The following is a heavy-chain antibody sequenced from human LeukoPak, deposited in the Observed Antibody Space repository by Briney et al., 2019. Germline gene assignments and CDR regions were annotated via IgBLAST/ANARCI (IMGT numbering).Heavy chain of an antibody. Sequence: SETLSLTCTVSGGSFSGFYWSWIRQPPGKGLEWIGYIYYTGTTNYNPSLKSRVTISLDTSKNQFSLKLSSVTAADTAVYYCARGGESYYGSGSHDYWGQGTLITVSS. V-gene: IGHV4-59*01. D-gene: IGHD3-10*01. CDR2: IYYTGTT. CDR3: ARGGESYYGSGSHDY. J-gene: IGHJ4*02. CDR1: GGSFSGFY.